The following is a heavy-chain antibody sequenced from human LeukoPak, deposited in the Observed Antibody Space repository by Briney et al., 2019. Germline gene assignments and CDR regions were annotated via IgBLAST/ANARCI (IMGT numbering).Heavy chain of an antibody. CDR2: IYYSGST. CDR1: GGSISSYY. Sequence: SETLSLTCTVSGGSISSYYWSWIRQPPGKGLEWIGYIYYSGSTNYNPSLKSRVTISVDASKNQFSLKFSSVTAADTAVYYCARVQYYGSGSDYTGAFDIWGQGTMVTVSS. CDR3: ARVQYYGSGSDYTGAFDI. V-gene: IGHV4-59*01. J-gene: IGHJ3*02. D-gene: IGHD3-10*01.